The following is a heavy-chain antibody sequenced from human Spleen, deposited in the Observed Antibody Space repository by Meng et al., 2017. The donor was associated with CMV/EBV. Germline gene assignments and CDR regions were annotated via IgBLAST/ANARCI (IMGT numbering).Heavy chain of an antibody. CDR1: DFTFADYT. CDR2: ISWDGGNT. J-gene: IGHJ6*02. V-gene: IGHV3-43*01. CDR3: ARGHYDYVWGSYSYYYGMDV. D-gene: IGHD3-16*01. Sequence: GGSLRLSCAASDFTFADYTMHWVRQAPGKGLEWVSLISWDGGNTFYADSVKGRFTISRDNSKNTLYLQMNSLRAEDTAVYYCARGHYDYVWGSYSYYYGMDVWGQGTTVTVSS.